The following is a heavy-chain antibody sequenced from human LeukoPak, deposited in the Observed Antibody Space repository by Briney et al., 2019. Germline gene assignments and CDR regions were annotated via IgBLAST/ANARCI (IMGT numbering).Heavy chain of an antibody. CDR2: IRSKANSYAT. D-gene: IGHD2-15*01. Sequence: PGGSLRLSCAASGFTFSGSAMHWVRQASGKGLKWVGRIRSKANSYATAYAASVKGRFTISRDDSKNTAYLQMNSLKTEDTAVYYCTRPGYCSGGSCYDGSSGVDYWGQGTLVTVSS. CDR3: TRPGYCSGGSCYDGSSGVDY. J-gene: IGHJ4*02. V-gene: IGHV3-73*01. CDR1: GFTFSGSA.